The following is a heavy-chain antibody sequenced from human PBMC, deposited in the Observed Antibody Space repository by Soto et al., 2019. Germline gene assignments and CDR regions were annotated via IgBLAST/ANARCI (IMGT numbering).Heavy chain of an antibody. CDR1: GFIFSTFA. V-gene: IGHV3-23*01. J-gene: IGHJ3*01. CDR2: ISASGGNT. D-gene: IGHD4-17*01. CDR3: AKEPTSTVEGAFDL. Sequence: EVQLLESGGGLVQPGGSLRLSCTGSGFIFSTFAMSWVRQAPGKGLEWLSAISASGGNTYYPDSVKGRFTISRDISENTRYLQMSSLGGEDTAVYNCAKEPTSTVEGAFDLWGRGTMVTVSS.